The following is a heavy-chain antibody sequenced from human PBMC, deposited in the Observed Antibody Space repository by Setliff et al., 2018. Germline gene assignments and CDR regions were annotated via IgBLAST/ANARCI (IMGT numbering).Heavy chain of an antibody. V-gene: IGHV3-74*01. CDR2: INPDGSTT. CDR3: ARLRKDYGDYYYMDV. CDR1: GFTFSSYW. D-gene: IGHD4-17*01. Sequence: GGSLRLSCAASGFTFSSYWMHWVRQAPGKGLVWVSRINPDGSTTSYADSVKGRFTISRDNAKNTVYLQMNSLRAEDTAVYYCARLRKDYGDYYYMDVWGKGTTVTVSS. J-gene: IGHJ6*03.